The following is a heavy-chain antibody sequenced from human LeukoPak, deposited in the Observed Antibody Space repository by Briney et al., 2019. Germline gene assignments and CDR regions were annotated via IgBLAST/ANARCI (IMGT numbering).Heavy chain of an antibody. V-gene: IGHV3-23*01. CDR3: AKDDYDSIGPNYFDY. D-gene: IGHD3-22*01. Sequence: GGSLRLSCAASGFTFSSYAMSWVRQAPGKGLEWVSAISGSGGSTYYADSVKGRFTISRDNSKNTLYLQMNSLRAEDTAVYYCAKDDYDSIGPNYFDYWGQGTLVTVSS. J-gene: IGHJ4*02. CDR1: GFTFSSYA. CDR2: ISGSGGST.